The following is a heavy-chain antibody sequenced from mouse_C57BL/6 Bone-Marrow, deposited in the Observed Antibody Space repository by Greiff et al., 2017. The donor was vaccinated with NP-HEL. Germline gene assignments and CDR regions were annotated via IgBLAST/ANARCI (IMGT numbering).Heavy chain of an antibody. D-gene: IGHD2-5*01. CDR1: GYTFTSYW. V-gene: IGHV1-64*01. J-gene: IGHJ2*01. CDR3: ARENYSNLYYFDY. Sequence: QVQLQQPGAELVKPGASVKLSCKASGYTFTSYWLHWVKQRPGQGLEWIGMIHPNSGSTTYNEKFKSKATLTVDKASSTAYMQLSSLTSEDSAVYYCARENYSNLYYFDYWGQGTTLTVSS. CDR2: IHPNSGST.